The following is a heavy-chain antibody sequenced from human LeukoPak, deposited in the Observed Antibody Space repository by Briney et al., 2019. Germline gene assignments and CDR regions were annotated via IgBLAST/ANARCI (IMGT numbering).Heavy chain of an antibody. J-gene: IGHJ4*02. D-gene: IGHD2-15*01. CDR1: GYSISSGYY. CDR2: IYHSGST. V-gene: IGHV4-38-2*02. Sequence: PSETLSLTCTVSGYSISSGYYWGWIRQPPGKGLEWIGSIYHSGSTYYNPSLKSRVTISVDTSKNQFSLKLGSVTAADTAVYFCATPDKIVRNWGQGTLVTVSS. CDR3: ATPDKIVRN.